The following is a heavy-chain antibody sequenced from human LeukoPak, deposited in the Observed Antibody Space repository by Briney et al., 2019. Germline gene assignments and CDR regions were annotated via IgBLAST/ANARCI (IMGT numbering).Heavy chain of an antibody. J-gene: IGHJ4*02. D-gene: IGHD3-10*01. CDR1: GGSISSYY. Sequence: SETLSLTCTVSGGSISSYYWRWIRLAPGKGLEWIAYIHYSGSTNYNPPLMSRVTILVDTSKNQFSLKLSSVIAADTAVYYCARGDGYYFDLWGQGTLVTVSS. V-gene: IGHV4-59*01. CDR2: IHYSGST. CDR3: ARGDGYYFDL.